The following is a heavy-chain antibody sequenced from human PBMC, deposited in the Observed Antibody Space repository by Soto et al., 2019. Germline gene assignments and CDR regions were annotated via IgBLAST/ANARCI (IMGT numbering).Heavy chain of an antibody. CDR1: NFSVLTSIYY. D-gene: IGHD2-2*01. J-gene: IGHJ4*02. CDR2: VYYTGTT. V-gene: IGHV4-39*01. Sequence: SETLSLTCTVSNFSVLTSIYYWAWIRQPPGKGLEWVGTVYYTGTTYYNPSLQSRVTISIDTSKNQFSLNLNSVTAADTAVYYCARNWNLALVPAAYFDSWGQGTPVTVSS. CDR3: ARNWNLALVPAAYFDS.